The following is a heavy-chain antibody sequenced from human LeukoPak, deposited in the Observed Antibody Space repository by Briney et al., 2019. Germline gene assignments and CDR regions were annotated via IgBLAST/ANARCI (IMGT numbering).Heavy chain of an antibody. CDR2: IYPGDSDT. J-gene: IGHJ6*03. CDR3: AGHSDCRTSKCSGGNFYYMDV. Sequence: GESLKISCQASGYTFNNFWVGWVRQMPGKGLEWMGIIYPGDSDTRYSPSFQGQVTISADKSTTTAYLQWGSLKASDTAIYYCAGHSDCRTSKCSGGNFYYMDVWGKGTTVTVSS. CDR1: GYTFNNFW. V-gene: IGHV5-51*01. D-gene: IGHD3-16*01.